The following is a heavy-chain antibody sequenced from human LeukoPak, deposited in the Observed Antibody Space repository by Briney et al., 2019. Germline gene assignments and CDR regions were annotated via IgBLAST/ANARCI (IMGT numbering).Heavy chain of an antibody. CDR1: GGSISSSSYY. J-gene: IGHJ5*02. CDR2: IYYSGST. D-gene: IGHD4-11*01. V-gene: IGHV4-39*01. Sequence: PSETLSLTCTVSGGSISSSSYYWGWIRQPPGKGLEWIGSIYYSGSTYYNPSLKSRVTISVDTSKNQFSLKLSSVTAADTAVYYCARGRVDYSNYWGVYRRFDPWGQGTLVTVSS. CDR3: ARGRVDYSNYWGVYRRFDP.